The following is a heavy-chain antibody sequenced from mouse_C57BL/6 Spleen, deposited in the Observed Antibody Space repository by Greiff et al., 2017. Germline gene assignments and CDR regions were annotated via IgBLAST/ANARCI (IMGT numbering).Heavy chain of an antibody. CDR3: TRHYGSSY. D-gene: IGHD1-1*01. V-gene: IGHV1-15*01. CDR1: GYTFTDYE. J-gene: IGHJ2*01. CDR2: IDPETGGT. Sequence: VKLLESGAELVRPGASVTLSCKASGYTFTDYEMHWVKQTPVHGLEWIGAIDPETGGTAYNQKFKGKAILTADKSSSTAYMELRSLTSEDSAVYYCTRHYGSSYWGQGTTLTVSA.